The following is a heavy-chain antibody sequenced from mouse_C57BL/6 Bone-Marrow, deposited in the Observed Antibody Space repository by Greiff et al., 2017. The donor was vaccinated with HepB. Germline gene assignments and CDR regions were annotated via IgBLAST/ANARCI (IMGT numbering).Heavy chain of an antibody. J-gene: IGHJ2*01. Sequence: VQVVESGAELARPGASVKLSCKASGYTFTSYGISWVKQRTGQGLEWIGEIYPRSGNTYYNEKFKGKATLTADKSSSTAYMELRSLTSEDSAVYFCARGHYGNLFDYWGQGTTLTVSS. CDR3: ARGHYGNLFDY. D-gene: IGHD2-1*01. V-gene: IGHV1-81*01. CDR1: GYTFTSYG. CDR2: IYPRSGNT.